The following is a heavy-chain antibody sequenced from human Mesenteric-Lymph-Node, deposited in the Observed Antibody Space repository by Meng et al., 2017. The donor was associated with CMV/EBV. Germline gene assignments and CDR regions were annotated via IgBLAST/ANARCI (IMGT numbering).Heavy chain of an antibody. CDR1: GFTFSSYG. CDR3: ARDRLAYSSGTNFDY. J-gene: IGHJ4*02. CDR2: TRFDGSND. V-gene: IGHV3-30*02. Sequence: GGSLRLSCAASGFTFSSYGMHWLRQAPGKGLEWVAFTRFDGSNDHYGDSVKGRLTISRDNSKNTLYLQLISLEAEDTAVYYCARDRLAYSSGTNFDYWGQGTLVTVSS. D-gene: IGHD3-10*01.